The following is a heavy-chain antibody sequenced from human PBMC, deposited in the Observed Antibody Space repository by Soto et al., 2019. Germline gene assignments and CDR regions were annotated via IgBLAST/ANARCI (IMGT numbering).Heavy chain of an antibody. J-gene: IGHJ4*02. CDR2: ISDSSNTI. CDR1: GFTFNSHT. CDR3: TRELGY. Sequence: EVQLVESGGGLVQPGGSLRLSCAASGFTFNSHTMNWVRQAPGKGLEWLSYISDSSNTIYYADSVKGRFTISRDNAKNSLYLKMNRLRAKDTAVYYCTRELGYWGQGTLVTVSA. V-gene: IGHV3-48*04.